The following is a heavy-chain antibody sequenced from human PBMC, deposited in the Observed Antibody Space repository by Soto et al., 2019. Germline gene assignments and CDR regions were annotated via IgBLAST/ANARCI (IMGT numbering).Heavy chain of an antibody. CDR1: GFTFDDYA. J-gene: IGHJ6*02. CDR2: ISWNSGSI. V-gene: IGHV3-9*01. D-gene: IGHD3-10*01. CDR3: AKDIFRGSGDYYGMDV. Sequence: PGGSLRLSCAASGFTFDDYAMHWVRQAPGKGLEWVSGISWNSGSIGYADSVKGRFTISRDNAKNSLYLQMNSLRAEDTALYYCAKDIFRGSGDYYGMDVWGQGTTVTVSS.